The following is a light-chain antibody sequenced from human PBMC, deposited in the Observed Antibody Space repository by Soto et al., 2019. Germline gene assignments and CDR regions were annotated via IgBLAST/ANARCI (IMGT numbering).Light chain of an antibody. CDR3: LQHNSYPYT. Sequence: DLQMTQSPSAMSASVGDRVTITCRASQDISNYLAWFQQKPGKVPERLIYAASSLPSGVPSRFAGSGSGTEFTLTISGLQPEDFATYYCLQHNSYPYTFGQVTKLEIK. V-gene: IGKV1-17*03. CDR2: AAS. CDR1: QDISNY. J-gene: IGKJ2*01.